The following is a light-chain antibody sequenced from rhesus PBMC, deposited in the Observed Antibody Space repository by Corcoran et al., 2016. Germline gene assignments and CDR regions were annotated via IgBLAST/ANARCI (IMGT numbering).Light chain of an antibody. CDR2: GAS. V-gene: IGKV3-31*02. Sequence: ESVMTQSPATLSLSPGETATISCRTSQSVSSHLAWYQQKPGQTPRLLIYGASSRATGIPDRFSGSGSGTDFPLTISSLEPEGFAVYYCQATSNFYSFGRGTKVEIK. CDR3: QATSNFYS. CDR1: QSVSSH. J-gene: IGKJ2*01.